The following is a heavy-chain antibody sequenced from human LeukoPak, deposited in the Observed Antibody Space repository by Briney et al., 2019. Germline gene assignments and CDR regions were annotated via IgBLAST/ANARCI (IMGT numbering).Heavy chain of an antibody. V-gene: IGHV1-2*02. Sequence: ASVKVSCKASGYTFTGYYMHWVRQAPGQGLEWMGWINPNSGGTNYAQKFQGRVTMTRDTSISTAYMELSRLRSDDTAVYYCARALPYSSSWYHNHYYYYMDVWGKGTTVTVSS. CDR3: ARALPYSSSWYHNHYYYYMDV. J-gene: IGHJ6*03. CDR1: GYTFTGYY. D-gene: IGHD6-13*01. CDR2: INPNSGGT.